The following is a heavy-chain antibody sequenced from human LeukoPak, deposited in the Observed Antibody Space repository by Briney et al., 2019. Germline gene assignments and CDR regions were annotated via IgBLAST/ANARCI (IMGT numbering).Heavy chain of an antibody. J-gene: IGHJ3*02. V-gene: IGHV1-18*01. D-gene: IGHD1-26*01. Sequence: ASVKVSCKASGGTFSSYGISWVRQAPGQGLEWMGWISAYNGNTNYAQKLQGRVTMTTDTSTSTAYMELRSLRSDDTAVYYCARDRPGGSYAFDIWGQGTMVTVSS. CDR2: ISAYNGNT. CDR1: GGTFSSYG. CDR3: ARDRPGGSYAFDI.